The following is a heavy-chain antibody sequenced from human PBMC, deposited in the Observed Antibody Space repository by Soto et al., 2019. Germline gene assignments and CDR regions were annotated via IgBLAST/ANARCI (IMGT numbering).Heavy chain of an antibody. Sequence: PSETLSLTCTVSGGSVSSGSCYWSWIRQPPGKGLEWIGYIYYSGSTNYNPSLKSRVTISVDTSKNQFSLKLSSVTAADTAVYYCARQPGYYDILTGYSTYYFDYWGQGTPVTVSS. CDR3: ARQPGYYDILTGYSTYYFDY. D-gene: IGHD3-9*01. J-gene: IGHJ4*02. CDR2: IYYSGST. V-gene: IGHV4-61*01. CDR1: GGSVSSGSCY.